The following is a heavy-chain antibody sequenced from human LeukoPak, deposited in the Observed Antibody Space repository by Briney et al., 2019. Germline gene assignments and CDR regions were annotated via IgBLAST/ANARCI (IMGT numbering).Heavy chain of an antibody. CDR3: ARDRTGFGELYFDY. Sequence: SVKVSCKASGYTFTSYGISWVRQAPGQGLEWMGGIIPIFGTANYAQKFQGRVTITADESTSTAYMELSSLRSEDTAVYYCARDRTGFGELYFDYWGQGTLVTVSS. D-gene: IGHD3-10*01. CDR2: IIPIFGTA. CDR1: GYTFTSYG. J-gene: IGHJ4*02. V-gene: IGHV1-69*13.